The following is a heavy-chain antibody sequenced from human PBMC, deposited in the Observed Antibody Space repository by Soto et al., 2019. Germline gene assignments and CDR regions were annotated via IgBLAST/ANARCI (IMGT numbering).Heavy chain of an antibody. J-gene: IGHJ4*02. CDR1: GFTFTNYA. Sequence: GGSLRLSCAASGFTFTNYAMNWVRQAPGKGLEWVSAVSGGGDRTYYADSVKGRFTISRDNSKNTLFLQMNSLRAEDTAVYYCAKDATGTYNKYYFDVWGQGTLVTVSS. D-gene: IGHD1-26*01. V-gene: IGHV3-23*01. CDR3: AKDATGTYNKYYFDV. CDR2: VSGGGDRT.